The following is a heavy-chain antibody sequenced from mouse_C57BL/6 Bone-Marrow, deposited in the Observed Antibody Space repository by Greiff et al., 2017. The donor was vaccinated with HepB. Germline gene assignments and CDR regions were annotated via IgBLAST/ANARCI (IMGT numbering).Heavy chain of an antibody. CDR1: GYTFTSYW. V-gene: IGHV1-53*01. J-gene: IGHJ1*03. Sequence: QVQLQQSGTELVKPGASVKLSCKASGYTFTSYWMHWVKQRPGQGLEWIGNINPSNGGTNYNEKFKSKATLTVDKSSSTAYMQLSSLTSEDSAVYYCARQLRLRCWYFDVWGTGTTVTVSS. CDR2: INPSNGGT. CDR3: ARQLRLRCWYFDV. D-gene: IGHD3-2*02.